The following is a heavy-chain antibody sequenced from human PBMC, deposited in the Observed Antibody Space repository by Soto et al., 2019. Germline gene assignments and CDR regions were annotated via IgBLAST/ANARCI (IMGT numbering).Heavy chain of an antibody. CDR2: IKSKTDGGTS. Sequence: EVQLVESGGGLVKPGGSLRVSCAASGFTFSNAWMNWVRQAPGKGLEWVGRIKSKTDGGTSDYAAPVKGRFTISRDDSRKTLYLEMISLKAEDTAVYYCTTDDPINRNWGQGTLVTVSS. J-gene: IGHJ4*02. V-gene: IGHV3-15*01. CDR3: TTDDPINRN. CDR1: GFTFSNAW.